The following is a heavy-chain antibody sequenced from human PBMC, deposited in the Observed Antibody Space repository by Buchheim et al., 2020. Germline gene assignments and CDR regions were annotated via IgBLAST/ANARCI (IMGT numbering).Heavy chain of an antibody. CDR3: ARTYDIVVVPAAILYYYYGMDV. CDR2: IIPIFGTA. J-gene: IGHJ6*02. CDR1: GGTFSSYA. D-gene: IGHD2-2*01. V-gene: IGHV1-69*01. Sequence: QVQLVQSGAEVKKPGSSVKVSCKASGGTFSSYAISWVRQAPGQGLEWMGGIIPIFGTANYAQKFQGRVTITADESTSTAYMELSSLRSEDTAVYYYARTYDIVVVPAAILYYYYGMDVWGQGTT.